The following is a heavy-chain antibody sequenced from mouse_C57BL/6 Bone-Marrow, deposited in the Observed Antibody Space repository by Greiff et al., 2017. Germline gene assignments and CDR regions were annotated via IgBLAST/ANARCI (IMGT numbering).Heavy chain of an antibody. CDR2: ISDGGSYT. J-gene: IGHJ4*01. V-gene: IGHV5-4*01. CDR3: ARDKGYYGSSYGAMDY. CDR1: GFTFSSYA. Sequence: EVKLVESGGGLVKPGGSLKLSCAASGFTFSSYAVSWVRQTPEKRLEWVATISDGGSYTYYPDNVKGRFTISRDNAKNNLYLQMSHLKSEDTAMYYCARDKGYYGSSYGAMDYWGQGTSVTVSS. D-gene: IGHD1-1*01.